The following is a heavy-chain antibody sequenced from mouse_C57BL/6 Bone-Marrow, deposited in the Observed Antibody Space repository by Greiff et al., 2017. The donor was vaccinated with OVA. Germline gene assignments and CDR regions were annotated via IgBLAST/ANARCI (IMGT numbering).Heavy chain of an antibody. Sequence: QVQLQQSGPGLVQPSQSLSITCTVSGFSLTSYGVHWVRQSPGKGLEWLGVIWSGGSTDYNAAFISRLSISKDNSKSQIFFKMNSLRADDTAIYFCARTYGRAYFDYWGQGTTLTVSS. V-gene: IGHV2-2*01. CDR3: ARTYGRAYFDY. D-gene: IGHD1-1*01. CDR2: IWSGGST. CDR1: GFSLTSYG. J-gene: IGHJ2*01.